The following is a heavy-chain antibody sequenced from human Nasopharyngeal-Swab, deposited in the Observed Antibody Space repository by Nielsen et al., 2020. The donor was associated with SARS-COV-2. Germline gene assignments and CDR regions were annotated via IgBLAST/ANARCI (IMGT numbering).Heavy chain of an antibody. V-gene: IGHV3-23*03. CDR3: VKVCYESYLYYFDY. CDR2: IYSNDTGT. J-gene: IGHJ4*02. CDR1: GFTFINYA. Sequence: GKSLKISCAASGFTFINYAMAWVRQAPGKGLEWVSIIYSNDTGTYYADSLKGRFTISRDDSENTLFLQMNSLRAEDTAVYYCVKVCYESYLYYFDYWGQGSLVTVSS. D-gene: IGHD1-26*01.